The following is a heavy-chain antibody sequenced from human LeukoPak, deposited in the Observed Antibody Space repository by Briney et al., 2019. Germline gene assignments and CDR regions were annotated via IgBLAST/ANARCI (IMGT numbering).Heavy chain of an antibody. V-gene: IGHV4-59*01. J-gene: IGHJ6*02. CDR3: ARDYYGMDV. CDR1: GGSISSYY. CDR2: IYYSGST. Sequence: SETLSLTCTVSGGSISSYYWSWIRQPPGKGLEWIGHIYYSGSTDYTPSLKSRVTISVDTSNNQFSLNLTSVSATDTAVYYCARDYYGMDVWGQGTTVTVSS.